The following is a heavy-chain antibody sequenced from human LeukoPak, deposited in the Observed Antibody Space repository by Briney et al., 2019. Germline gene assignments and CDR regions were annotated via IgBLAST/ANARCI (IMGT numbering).Heavy chain of an antibody. CDR1: GGSISSSSYY. CDR2: IYCSGST. Sequence: SETLSLTCTVSGGSISSSSYYWGWIRQPPGKGLEWIGSIYCSGSTYYNPSLKSRVTISVDTSKNQFSLKLSSVTAADTAVYYCARGGGGYCSSTSCYGLGYWGQGTLVTVSS. CDR3: ARGGGGYCSSTSCYGLGY. V-gene: IGHV4-39*01. D-gene: IGHD2-2*01. J-gene: IGHJ4*02.